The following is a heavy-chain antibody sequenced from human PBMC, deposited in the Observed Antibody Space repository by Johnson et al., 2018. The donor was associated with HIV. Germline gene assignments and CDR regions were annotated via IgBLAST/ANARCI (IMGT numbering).Heavy chain of an antibody. D-gene: IGHD1-26*01. CDR2: IWYDGSKA. CDR3: AKMGYSGSYYVGAFDI. J-gene: IGHJ3*02. V-gene: IGHV3-33*06. CDR1: GFTFSSYG. Sequence: QVQLVESGGGVVQPGKSLRLSCAASGFTFSSYGMHWVRQAPGKGLEWVAVIWYDGSKAHYVDSVKGRFTISRDNSKNTLFLQMNSLRAEDTAVYHCAKMGYSGSYYVGAFDIGGQGTMVTVSS.